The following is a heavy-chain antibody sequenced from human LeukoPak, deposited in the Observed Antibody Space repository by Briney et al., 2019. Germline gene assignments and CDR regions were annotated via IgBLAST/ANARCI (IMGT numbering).Heavy chain of an antibody. J-gene: IGHJ4*02. D-gene: IGHD6-19*01. CDR2: ISSSSSYI. Sequence: PGGSLRLSCAASGFTFSSYSMNWVRQAPGKGLELVSSISSSSSYIYYADSVKGRFTISRDNAKNSLYLQMNSLRAEDTAVYYCARTTARDIAVAGMGGEFDYWGQGTLVTVSS. CDR1: GFTFSSYS. CDR3: ARTTARDIAVAGMGGEFDY. V-gene: IGHV3-21*01.